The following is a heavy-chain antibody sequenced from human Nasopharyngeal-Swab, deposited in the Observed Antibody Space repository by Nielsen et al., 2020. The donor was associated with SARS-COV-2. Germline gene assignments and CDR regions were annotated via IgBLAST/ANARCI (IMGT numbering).Heavy chain of an antibody. CDR2: INHSGST. Sequence: SETLSLTCAVYGGSFSGYYWSWIRQPPGKGLEWIGEINHSGSTNYNPSLKSRVTISVDTSKNQFSLKLSSVTAADTAVYYCARFPYSSGWGFDYWGQGTLVTVFS. J-gene: IGHJ4*02. V-gene: IGHV4-34*01. CDR3: ARFPYSSGWGFDY. CDR1: GGSFSGYY. D-gene: IGHD6-19*01.